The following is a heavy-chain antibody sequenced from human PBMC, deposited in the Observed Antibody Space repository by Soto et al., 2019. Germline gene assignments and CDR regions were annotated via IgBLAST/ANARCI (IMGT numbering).Heavy chain of an antibody. Sequence: LELRSVTCTVSDGSISRYYWSWIRQPPGKGLEWIGYIYYSGSTNYNPSLKSRVTISVDTSKDQFSLKLSSVTAADTAVYYCARRYGNTFDYWGQGTLVTVSS. D-gene: IGHD4-17*01. V-gene: IGHV4-59*08. CDR2: IYYSGST. CDR3: ARRYGNTFDY. CDR1: DGSISRYY. J-gene: IGHJ4*02.